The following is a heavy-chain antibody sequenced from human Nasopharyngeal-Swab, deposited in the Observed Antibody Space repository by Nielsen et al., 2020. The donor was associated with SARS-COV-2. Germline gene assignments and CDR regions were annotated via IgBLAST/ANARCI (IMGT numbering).Heavy chain of an antibody. V-gene: IGHV4-39*01. Sequence: ETLSLTCTVSGGSISSSSYYWGWIRQPPGKGLEWIGSIYYSGSTYYNPSLKSRVTISVDTSKNQFSLKLSSVTAADTAVYYCARRGYSGYDRGDGMDVWGQGTTVTVSS. CDR2: IYYSGST. D-gene: IGHD5-12*01. CDR1: GGSISSSSYY. J-gene: IGHJ6*02. CDR3: ARRGYSGYDRGDGMDV.